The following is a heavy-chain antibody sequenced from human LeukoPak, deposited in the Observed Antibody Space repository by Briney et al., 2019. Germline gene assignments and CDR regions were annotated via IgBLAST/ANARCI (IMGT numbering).Heavy chain of an antibody. D-gene: IGHD5-24*01. Sequence: PSETLSLTCAVYGGSFSGYYWSWIRQPPGKGLEWIGEINHSGSTNYNPSLKSRVTISVDTSKNQFSLKLSSVTAADTAVYYCARRRWLFDAFDIWGQGTMVTVPS. CDR3: ARRRWLFDAFDI. V-gene: IGHV4-34*01. J-gene: IGHJ3*02. CDR2: INHSGST. CDR1: GGSFSGYY.